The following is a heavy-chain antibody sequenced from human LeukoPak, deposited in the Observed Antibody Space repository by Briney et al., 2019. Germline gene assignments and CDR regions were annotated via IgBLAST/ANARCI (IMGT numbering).Heavy chain of an antibody. J-gene: IGHJ4*02. CDR2: INPNSGGT. D-gene: IGHD3-9*01. CDR3: ARRGEILTGYYHFDY. CDR1: GYTFTGYY. Sequence: GSVTVSCKASGYTFTGYYMHWVRQAPGQGLEWMGWINPNSGGTNYAQKFQGWVTMTRDTSISTAYMELSRLRSDDTAVYYCARRGEILTGYYHFDYWGQGTLVTVSS. V-gene: IGHV1-2*04.